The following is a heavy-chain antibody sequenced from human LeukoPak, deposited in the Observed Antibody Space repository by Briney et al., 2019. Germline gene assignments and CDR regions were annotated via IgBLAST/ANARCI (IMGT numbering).Heavy chain of an antibody. V-gene: IGHV1-69*06. Sequence: SVKVSCKACGGTFSSYAISWVRQAPGQGLEWMGGIIPIFGTANYAQKFQGRVTITADKSTSTAYMELSSLRSEDTAVYYCGSGIEGAFDIWGQGTMVTVSS. D-gene: IGHD3-3*02. CDR3: GSGIEGAFDI. CDR1: GGTFSSYA. CDR2: IIPIFGTA. J-gene: IGHJ3*02.